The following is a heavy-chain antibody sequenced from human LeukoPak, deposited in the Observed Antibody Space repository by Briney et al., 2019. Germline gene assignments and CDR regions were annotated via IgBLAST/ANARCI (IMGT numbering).Heavy chain of an antibody. D-gene: IGHD2-2*01. Sequence: GGSLRLSCEASGFTFSGFWMSWVRQAPGKGLECVAHIKEDGSENWFVDPVRGRLTISRDNAKNSLYLQMNSLRAEDTAVYYCARVGAPGAADYWGQGTLVTVSS. V-gene: IGHV3-7*01. CDR1: GFTFSGFW. CDR2: IKEDGSEN. J-gene: IGHJ4*02. CDR3: ARVGAPGAADY.